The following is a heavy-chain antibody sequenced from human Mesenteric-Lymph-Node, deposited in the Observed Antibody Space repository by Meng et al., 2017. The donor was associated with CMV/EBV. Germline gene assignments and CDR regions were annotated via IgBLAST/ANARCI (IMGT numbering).Heavy chain of an antibody. CDR3: ARDSQGLGP. CDR2: ISGSGGST. J-gene: IGHJ5*02. V-gene: IGHV3-23*01. D-gene: IGHD6-19*01. CDR1: GFTFSSYA. Sequence: GGSLRLSCATSGFTFSSYAMSWVRQAPGKGLEWVSSISGSGGSTYYADSVRGRFTISRDNSKNTLYLQVNNLRAEDTAVYYCARDSQGLGPWGQGTLVTVSS.